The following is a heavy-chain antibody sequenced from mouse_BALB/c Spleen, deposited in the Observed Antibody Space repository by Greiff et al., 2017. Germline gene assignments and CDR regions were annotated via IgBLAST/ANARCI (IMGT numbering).Heavy chain of an antibody. CDR1: GFTFSDYY. CDR3: AREDGNYFDY. J-gene: IGHJ2*01. Sequence: EVMLVESGGGLVKPGGSLKLSCAASGFTFSDYYMYWVRQTPEKRLEWVATISDGGSYTYYPDSVKGRFTISRDNAKNNLYLQMSSLKSEDTAMYYCAREDGNYFDYWGQGTTLTVSS. CDR2: ISDGGSYT. V-gene: IGHV5-4*02. D-gene: IGHD2-1*01.